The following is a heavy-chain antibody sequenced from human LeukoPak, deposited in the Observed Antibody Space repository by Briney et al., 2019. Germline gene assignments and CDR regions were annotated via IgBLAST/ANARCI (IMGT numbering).Heavy chain of an antibody. D-gene: IGHD1-14*01. CDR2: TYYRSKCYN. J-gene: IGHJ4*02. CDR1: GDSVSSSTDA. V-gene: IGHV6-1*01. Sequence: SQTLSLTCAISGDSVSSSTDAWNWIRQSPSGGLEWLARTYYRSKCYNDYAVSVESRITINPDTSKNQFSLQLNSMTPEDTAVYYCARGANRVFDYWGQGTLVTVSS. CDR3: ARGANRVFDY.